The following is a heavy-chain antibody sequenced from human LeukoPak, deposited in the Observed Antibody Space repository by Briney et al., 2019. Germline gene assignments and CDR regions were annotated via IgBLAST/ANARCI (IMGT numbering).Heavy chain of an antibody. CDR1: GYTFTGYY. CDR3: ARVAGEYSSSFVLDY. V-gene: IGHV1-2*02. Sequence: ASVKVSCRASGYTFTGYYMHWVRQAPGQGLEWMGWINPNSGGTNYAQKFQGRVTMTRDTSIGTAYMELSRLRSDDTAVYYCARVAGEYSSSFVLDYWGQGTLVTVSS. D-gene: IGHD6-6*01. CDR2: INPNSGGT. J-gene: IGHJ4*02.